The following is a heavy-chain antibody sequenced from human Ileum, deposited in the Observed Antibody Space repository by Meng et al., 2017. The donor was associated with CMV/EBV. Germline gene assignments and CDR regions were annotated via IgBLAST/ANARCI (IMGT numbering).Heavy chain of an antibody. CDR1: GFTFNDYT. D-gene: IGHD5-18*01. J-gene: IGHJ4*02. CDR3: VKDGGYSSAFAH. CDR2: ITWNGGGT. V-gene: IGHV3-43*01. Sequence: GESLKISCAASGFTFNDYTMHWVRQAPGKGLQWVSLITWNGGGTFYVDSVKGRFTISRDNSKNSLYLQMNSLRTDDTALYYCVKDGGYSSAFAHWGQGTLVTVSS.